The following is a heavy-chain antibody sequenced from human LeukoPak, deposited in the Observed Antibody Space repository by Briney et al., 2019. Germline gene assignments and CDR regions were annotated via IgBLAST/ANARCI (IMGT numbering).Heavy chain of an antibody. CDR3: ASPTANYYDSSGELDY. V-gene: IGHV4-39*01. D-gene: IGHD3-22*01. CDR2: IYYSGST. CDR1: GGSISSSSYY. Sequence: SETLSLTYTVTGGSISSSSYYWGWIRQPPGKGLEWIGSIYYSGSTYYNPSLKSRVSISVDTSKNQFSLKLSSVTAADTAVYYCASPTANYYDSSGELDYWGQGTLVTVSS. J-gene: IGHJ4*02.